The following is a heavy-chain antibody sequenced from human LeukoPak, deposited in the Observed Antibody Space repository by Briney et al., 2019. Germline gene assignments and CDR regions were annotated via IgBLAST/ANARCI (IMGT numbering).Heavy chain of an antibody. D-gene: IGHD3-22*01. Sequence: PGASLRLSCAASGFTFSSYAMSWVRQAPGKGLEWVSGLSGSGGGTYYADSVKGRFTISRDNSKNTLYLQMNSLRAEDTALYYCAKVPYYLDGSGSYFDYWGQGTLVTVSS. J-gene: IGHJ4*02. CDR2: LSGSGGGT. CDR3: AKVPYYLDGSGSYFDY. CDR1: GFTFSSYA. V-gene: IGHV3-23*01.